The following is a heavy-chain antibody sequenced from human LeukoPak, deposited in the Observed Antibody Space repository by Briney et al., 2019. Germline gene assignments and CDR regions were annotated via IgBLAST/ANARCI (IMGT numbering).Heavy chain of an antibody. V-gene: IGHV1-2*06. J-gene: IGHJ6*02. CDR1: GYAFIGYY. Sequence: ASVKVSCKASGYAFIGYYIHLVRQAPGQGLEWVGRIDPNSGDTNYAQKFQGRVTITRDTSISTVYMELSRLTSDDTAVYYCARDRHCANGVCHNSAGMDVWGQGTTVTVSS. CDR2: IDPNSGDT. D-gene: IGHD2-8*01. CDR3: ARDRHCANGVCHNSAGMDV.